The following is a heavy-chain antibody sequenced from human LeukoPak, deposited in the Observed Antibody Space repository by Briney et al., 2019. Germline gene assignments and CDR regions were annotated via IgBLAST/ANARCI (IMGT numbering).Heavy chain of an antibody. CDR1: GFDFSSNW. CDR3: ARDMGVTGADDY. CDR2: IKGDGIST. J-gene: IGHJ4*02. Sequence: GGSLRLSCAASGFDFSSNWMHWVRHAPGQGLVWVSRIKGDGISTNYADSVKGRFTISRDIAKNTLYLQMNSLRVEDTAVYYCARDMGVTGADDYWGQGTLVTVSS. D-gene: IGHD6-13*01. V-gene: IGHV3-74*01.